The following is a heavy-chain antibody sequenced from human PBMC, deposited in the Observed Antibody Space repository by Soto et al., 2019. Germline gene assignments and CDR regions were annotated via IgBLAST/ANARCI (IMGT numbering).Heavy chain of an antibody. CDR2: IYPGDSDT. Sequence: GESLKISCKGSGYSFTSYWIGWVRQMPGKGLEWMGIIYPGDSDTRYSPSSQGQVTISADKSISTAYLQWSSLKASDTAMYYCARPSDYYDSSGYYPVDAFDIWGQGTMVTVSS. D-gene: IGHD3-22*01. CDR3: ARPSDYYDSSGYYPVDAFDI. CDR1: GYSFTSYW. V-gene: IGHV5-51*01. J-gene: IGHJ3*02.